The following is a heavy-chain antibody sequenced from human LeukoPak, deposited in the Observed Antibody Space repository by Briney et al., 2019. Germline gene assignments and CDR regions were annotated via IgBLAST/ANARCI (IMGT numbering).Heavy chain of an antibody. Sequence: GGSLRLSCAASGFTFSSYGMHWVRQAPGKGLEWVAFIRYDGSNKYYADSVKGRFTISRDNSKNTLYLQMNSLRDEDTAVYYCAKHYDSSGYYSRRHLDYWGQGTLVTVSS. CDR2: IRYDGSNK. V-gene: IGHV3-30*02. J-gene: IGHJ4*02. CDR3: AKHYDSSGYYSRRHLDY. D-gene: IGHD3-22*01. CDR1: GFTFSSYG.